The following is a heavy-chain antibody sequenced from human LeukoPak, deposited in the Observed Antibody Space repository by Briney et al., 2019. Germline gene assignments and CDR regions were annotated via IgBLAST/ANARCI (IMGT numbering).Heavy chain of an antibody. CDR3: ARAVGAAGSY. V-gene: IGHV3-74*01. CDR1: GPYW. CDR2: INSDGSWT. J-gene: IGHJ4*02. Sequence: GGSLRLSCAASGPYWMHWVRQAPGKGLVWVSHINSDGSWTGYADSVKGRFTISRDNAKNLLYLQMNSLRAEDTAVYYCARAVGAAGSYWGQGALVTVSS. D-gene: IGHD6-13*01.